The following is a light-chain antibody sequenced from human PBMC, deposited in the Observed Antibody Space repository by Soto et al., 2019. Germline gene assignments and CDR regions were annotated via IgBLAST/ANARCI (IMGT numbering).Light chain of an antibody. CDR1: SSNIGTNY. CDR3: ATRDNSLSRWV. CDR2: CND. J-gene: IGLJ3*02. V-gene: IGLV1-47*02. Sequence: QSVLTQPPSASGTPGQRVTISCSGSSSNIGTNYVYWYKQLPGTAPKLLIYCNDQRPSGVPDRLSGSKSGTSASLAISGLRFEDEADYYCATRDNSLSRWVFGGGTKLTVL.